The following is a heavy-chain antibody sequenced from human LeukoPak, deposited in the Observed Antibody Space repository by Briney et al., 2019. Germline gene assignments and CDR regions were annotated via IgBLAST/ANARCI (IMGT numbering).Heavy chain of an antibody. D-gene: IGHD1-26*01. Sequence: GGSLRLSCAASGFTFSSYAMSWVRQAPGKGLEWVAAISGSGGSTYYAASVKGWFTISRDNFKNTLYLQMNSLRAEDTAVYYCAKEVIVGVSFDYWGQGTLVTVSS. CDR2: ISGSGGST. J-gene: IGHJ4*02. CDR1: GFTFSSYA. CDR3: AKEVIVGVSFDY. V-gene: IGHV3-23*01.